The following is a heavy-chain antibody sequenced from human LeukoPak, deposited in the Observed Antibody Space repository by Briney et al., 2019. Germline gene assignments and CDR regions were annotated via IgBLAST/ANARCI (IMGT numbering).Heavy chain of an antibody. CDR1: GYTFSAYD. Sequence: ASVKVSCKASGYTFSAYDIDWVRQATGQGLEWMGWMNPNSGNTGFAQKFQGRVTMTRDTSINTAYMELSNLRSEDTAVYYCARVSQTPAYYYTSGYYYHGYWGQGTRVTVSS. V-gene: IGHV1-8*01. CDR2: MNPNSGNT. D-gene: IGHD3-22*01. CDR3: ARVSQTPAYYYTSGYYYHGY. J-gene: IGHJ4*02.